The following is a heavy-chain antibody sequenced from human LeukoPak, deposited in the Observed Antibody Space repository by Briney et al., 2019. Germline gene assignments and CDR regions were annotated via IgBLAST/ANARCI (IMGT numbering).Heavy chain of an antibody. CDR2: FDPKDGDT. CDR1: GYTLTELS. J-gene: IGHJ3*02. CDR3: ARSMRVAGTGGDAFDI. Sequence: ASVKVSCKVSGYTLTELSVHWVRQAPGKGLEWMGNFDPKDGDTIYAQRFQGRVTMTEDTSTHTAYMELSSLRSEDTAVYYCARSMRVAGTGGDAFDIWGQGTMVTVSS. V-gene: IGHV1-24*01. D-gene: IGHD6-19*01.